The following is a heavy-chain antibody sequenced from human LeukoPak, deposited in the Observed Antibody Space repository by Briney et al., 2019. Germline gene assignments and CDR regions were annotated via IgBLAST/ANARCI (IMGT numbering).Heavy chain of an antibody. J-gene: IGHJ3*02. Sequence: ASVKVSCKTSGYTFSDYYIHWIRQAPGQGLEWVGWINPNSGDTDYAQKFQGRVTMTRDTSISTAYMELSRLKSDDTAVYYCARDQGRRVWYNWNYGEDAFDIWGQGTMVTVSS. CDR1: GYTFSDYY. D-gene: IGHD1-7*01. CDR3: ARDQGRRVWYNWNYGEDAFDI. CDR2: INPNSGDT. V-gene: IGHV1-2*02.